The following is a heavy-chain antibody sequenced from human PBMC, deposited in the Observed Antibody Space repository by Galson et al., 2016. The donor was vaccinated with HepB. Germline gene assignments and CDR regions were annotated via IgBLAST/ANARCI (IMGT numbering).Heavy chain of an antibody. CDR2: ISSSGTTI. CDR3: ARGGGITMVRGVMPGWFDP. D-gene: IGHD3-10*01. V-gene: IGHV3-48*03. CDR1: GFTFSRYE. J-gene: IGHJ5*02. Sequence: SLRLSCAASGFTFSRYEMNWVRQAPGKGLEWVSYISSSGTTIYYADSVKGRFTISRDNAKNSLYLQMNSLTGEDTAVYYCARGGGITMVRGVMPGWFDPWGQGTLVTVSS.